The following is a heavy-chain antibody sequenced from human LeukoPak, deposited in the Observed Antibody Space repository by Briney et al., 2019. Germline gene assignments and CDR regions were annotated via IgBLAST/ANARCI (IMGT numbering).Heavy chain of an antibody. CDR2: IYHSGST. V-gene: IGHV4-34*01. J-gene: IGHJ6*03. CDR1: GGSFRGYY. D-gene: IGHD3-22*01. CDR3: AKDGFERGDDTDYMDV. Sequence: SETLSLTCAVYGGSFRGYYWSWIRQPPGKGLEWIGEIYHSGSTNYNPSLKSRVTISVDKSKNQFSLNLSSVTAADTAVYYCAKDGFERGDDTDYMDVWGKGTTVTVSS.